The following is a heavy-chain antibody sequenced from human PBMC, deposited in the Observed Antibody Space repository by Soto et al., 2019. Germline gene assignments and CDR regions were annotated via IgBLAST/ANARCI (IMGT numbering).Heavy chain of an antibody. CDR1: GGTFSSYA. Sequence: VKVSCKASGGTFSSYAISWVRQAPGQRLEWMGWVNAGNGDTKYSRNFQGRVSISRDTSASTAYIEVSSLRSEDTAVYYCARDPADYWGQGTLVTVSS. J-gene: IGHJ4*02. CDR3: ARDPADY. V-gene: IGHV1-3*01. CDR2: VNAGNGDT.